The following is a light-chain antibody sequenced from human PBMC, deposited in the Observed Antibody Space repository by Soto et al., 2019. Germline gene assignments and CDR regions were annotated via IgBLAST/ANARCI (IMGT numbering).Light chain of an antibody. J-gene: IGKJ1*01. CDR2: KAS. CDR1: QSISSW. V-gene: IGKV1-5*03. Sequence: DIQMTQSPSTLSASVGDRVTITCRASQSISSWLAWYPQKPGKAPKLLIYKASSLASGVPSRFSGSGSGTEFTLTISSLQPDDFATYYCQQYNSYPWTFGQGTKVEIK. CDR3: QQYNSYPWT.